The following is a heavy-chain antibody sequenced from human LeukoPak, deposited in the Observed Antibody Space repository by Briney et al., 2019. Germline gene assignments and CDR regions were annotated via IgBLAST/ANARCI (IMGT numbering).Heavy chain of an antibody. CDR3: ATVAVAGDLDY. D-gene: IGHD6-19*01. CDR2: ISAYNGNT. CDR1: GYTFTSYG. V-gene: IGHV1-18*01. Sequence: GASVKVSCEASGYTFTSYGISWVRQAPGQGLEWMGWISAYNGNTNYAQKLQGRVTMTTDTSTSTAYMELRSLRSDDTAVYYCATVAVAGDLDYWGQGTLVTVPS. J-gene: IGHJ4*02.